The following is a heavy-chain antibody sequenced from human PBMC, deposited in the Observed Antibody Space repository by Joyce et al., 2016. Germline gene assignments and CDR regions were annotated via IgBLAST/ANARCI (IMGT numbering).Heavy chain of an antibody. CDR3: TTDRAGSWSGFDP. V-gene: IGHV3-66*02. Sequence: EVQLVESGGDLVQPGGSLRLSCVGSGFSVSSNYMNWVRQAPGKGLEWVSVIYTGGSTYYADSVKGRFTISRDNSKNTVYLQMNNLRPEDTAMYFCTTDRAGSWSGFDPWGQGTVVLVSS. CDR1: GFSVSSNY. J-gene: IGHJ5*02. D-gene: IGHD3-10*01. CDR2: IYTGGST.